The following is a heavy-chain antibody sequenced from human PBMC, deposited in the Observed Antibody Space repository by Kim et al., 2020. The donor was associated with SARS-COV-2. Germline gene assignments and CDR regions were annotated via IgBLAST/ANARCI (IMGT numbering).Heavy chain of an antibody. Sequence: SETLSLTCAVSGGSISSGGYSWSWIRQPPGKGLEWIGYIYHSGSTYYNPSLKSRVTISVDRSKNQFSLKLSSVTAADTAVYYCARGLGYSSSSPDYWGQGTLVTVSS. CDR1: GGSISSGGYS. CDR3: ARGLGYSSSSPDY. CDR2: IYHSGST. V-gene: IGHV4-30-2*01. D-gene: IGHD6-6*01. J-gene: IGHJ4*02.